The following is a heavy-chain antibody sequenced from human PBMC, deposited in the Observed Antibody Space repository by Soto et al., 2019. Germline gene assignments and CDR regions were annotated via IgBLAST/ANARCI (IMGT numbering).Heavy chain of an antibody. CDR1: GFTFSSYG. D-gene: IGHD6-19*01. CDR3: VKDGSSGWPYYYVMDV. V-gene: IGHV3-30*18. J-gene: IGHJ6*02. Sequence: QVQLVESGGGVVQPGRSLRLSCAASGFTFSSYGMHWVRQAPGKGLEWVAVISYDGSNKYYADSLKGRFTVSRDNSKNTLYLQMSSPRAEDTAVYYCVKDGSSGWPYYYVMDVWGQGTTVTVSS. CDR2: ISYDGSNK.